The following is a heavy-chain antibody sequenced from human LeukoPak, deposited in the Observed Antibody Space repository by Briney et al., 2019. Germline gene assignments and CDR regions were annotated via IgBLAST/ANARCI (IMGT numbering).Heavy chain of an antibody. V-gene: IGHV1-24*01. CDR3: ATEVWSGELSASWFDP. CDR1: GYTLTELS. J-gene: IGHJ5*02. D-gene: IGHD3-10*01. Sequence: ASVKVSCKVSGYTLTELSMHWVRQAPGKGLEWMGGFDPEDGETIYAQKFQGRVTMTEDTSTDTAYMELSSLRSEDTAVYYCATEVWSGELSASWFDPWGQGTLVTVSS. CDR2: FDPEDGET.